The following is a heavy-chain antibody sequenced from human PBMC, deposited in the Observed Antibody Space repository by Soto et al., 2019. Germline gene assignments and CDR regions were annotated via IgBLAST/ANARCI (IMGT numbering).Heavy chain of an antibody. V-gene: IGHV1-18*01. J-gene: IGHJ4*02. CDR3: GGDHGSYGTFDQ. Sequence: QVQLVQSGPEVKKPGALVKVSCKAFGDISPRYGISWVRQAPGQSLEWLGWINSHNGVTNYAQSLQGGVTFTTDSSSSTAYMWVRSLRFVATAVWYCGGDHGSYGTFDQGGQGTLVTVSS. D-gene: IGHD1-26*01. CDR1: GDISPRYG. CDR2: INSHNGVT.